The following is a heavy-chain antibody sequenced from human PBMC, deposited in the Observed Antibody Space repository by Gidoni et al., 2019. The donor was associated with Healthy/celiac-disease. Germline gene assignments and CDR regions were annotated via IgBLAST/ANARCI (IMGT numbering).Heavy chain of an antibody. D-gene: IGHD1-26*01. Sequence: EVQLLESGGGLVQPGGSLRLSCAASVFTFSSYAMRWVRQAPGRGVEWVSAISGSGGNKYYAESEEGRFTISGKNAKNKVYQKRNSGRAEETAVYYCAKGGGGSSDWGQGTMVIVSS. V-gene: IGHV3-23*01. CDR1: VFTFSSYA. CDR3: AKGGGGSSD. J-gene: IGHJ3*01. CDR2: ISGSGGNK.